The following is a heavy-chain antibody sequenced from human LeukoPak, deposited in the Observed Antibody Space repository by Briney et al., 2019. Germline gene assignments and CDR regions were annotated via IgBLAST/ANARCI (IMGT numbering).Heavy chain of an antibody. CDR1: GGSISSGGYY. Sequence: ASQTLSLTCTVSGGSISSGGYYWSWIRQHPGKGLEWIGYIYYSGSTYYNSSLKSRVTKSVDTSKNQFSLKLSSVTAADTAVYYCARGDLEAGIFDYWGQGTLVTVSS. CDR3: ARGDLEAGIFDY. D-gene: IGHD1-1*01. J-gene: IGHJ4*02. V-gene: IGHV4-31*03. CDR2: IYYSGST.